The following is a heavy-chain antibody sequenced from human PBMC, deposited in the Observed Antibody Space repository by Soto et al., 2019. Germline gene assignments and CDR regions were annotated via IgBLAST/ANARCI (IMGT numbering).Heavy chain of an antibody. CDR1: GDTFSFYT. D-gene: IGHD3-10*01. V-gene: IGHV1-69*02. CDR2: VIPMGGMA. J-gene: IGHJ4*02. CDR3: ATNYGSGSTHFDY. Sequence: QVQLVQSGAEVKKPGSSVRLSCTASGDTFSFYTISWVRQAPGQGPEWMGRVIPMGGMADYPQKFQGRVTISADTSTSTAYMVLSSLRSDDTAVYFCATNYGSGSTHFDYWGQGTLVTVSS.